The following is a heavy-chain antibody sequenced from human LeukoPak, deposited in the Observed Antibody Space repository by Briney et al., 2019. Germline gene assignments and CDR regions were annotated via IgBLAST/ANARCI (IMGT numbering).Heavy chain of an antibody. J-gene: IGHJ3*02. D-gene: IGHD1-1*01. CDR3: AIPHDTPDVFDI. Sequence: GGALKISCKGSGFSFISYWMAWGGQMPGEGLEGKGIIYPGDSDTRYSPSFQGQVTFSADKSIYTAYLQWSSLKASDTAMYYCAIPHDTPDVFDIWGQGTMVIVSS. V-gene: IGHV5-51*01. CDR1: GFSFISYW. CDR2: IYPGDSDT.